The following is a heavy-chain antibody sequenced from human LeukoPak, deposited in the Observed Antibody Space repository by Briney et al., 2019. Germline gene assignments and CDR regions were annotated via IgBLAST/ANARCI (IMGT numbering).Heavy chain of an antibody. D-gene: IGHD6-6*01. CDR1: GYTITELS. J-gene: IGHJ4*02. CDR2: INPNSGGT. Sequence: ASVKVSCKVSGYTITELSMHGVRQAPGQWLEWMGRINPNSGGTNYAQKFQGRVTMTRDTSISTAYMELSRLRSDDTAVYYCARDELSGSSSGQDYWGQGTLVTVSS. CDR3: ARDELSGSSSGQDY. V-gene: IGHV1-2*06.